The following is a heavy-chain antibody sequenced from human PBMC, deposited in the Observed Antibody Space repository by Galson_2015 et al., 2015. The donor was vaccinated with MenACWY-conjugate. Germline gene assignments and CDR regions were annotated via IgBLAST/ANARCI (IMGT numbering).Heavy chain of an antibody. CDR1: GFIVSSNY. CDR3: AKRRANAGGVGGDYFDY. Sequence: SLRLSCAASGFIVSSNYMSWVRQAPGKGLEWVSVLYSDGTTYYADSVKGRFTVSRDNAKNTLYLQMNSLKVEDTAVYYCAKRRANAGGVGGDYFDYWGQGALVPIS. V-gene: IGHV3-53*01. D-gene: IGHD2-8*02. J-gene: IGHJ4*02. CDR2: LYSDGTT.